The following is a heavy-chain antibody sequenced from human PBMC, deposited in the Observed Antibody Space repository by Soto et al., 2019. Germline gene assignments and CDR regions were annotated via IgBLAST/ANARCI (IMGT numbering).Heavy chain of an antibody. D-gene: IGHD6-13*01. CDR3: VYSSSWFGWFDP. V-gene: IGHV1-46*01. CDR1: GYTFTSYY. J-gene: IGHJ5*02. Sequence: ASVKVSCKASGYTFTSYYMHWVGQAPGQGLEWMGIINPSGGSTGYAQKFQGRVTMTRDTSTSTVYMELSSLRSEDTAVYYCVYSSSWFGWFDPWGQGTLVTVSS. CDR2: INPSGGST.